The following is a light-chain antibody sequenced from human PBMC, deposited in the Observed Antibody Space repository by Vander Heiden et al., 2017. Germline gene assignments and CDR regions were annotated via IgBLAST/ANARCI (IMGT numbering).Light chain of an antibody. V-gene: IGLV1-40*01. CDR2: SNT. J-gene: IGLJ1*01. CDR1: SSNIEAGSD. CDR3: QSYDSSRSGYV. Sequence: QSVLTPPPSVSGAPGQRVTLSCTGSSSNIEAGSDVHWYQQLPGPAPTHLPYSNTNRPSGVPDRFSGAKSGTSASLASTGLQAEDEADYYCQSYDSSRSGYVFGTGTKVTVL.